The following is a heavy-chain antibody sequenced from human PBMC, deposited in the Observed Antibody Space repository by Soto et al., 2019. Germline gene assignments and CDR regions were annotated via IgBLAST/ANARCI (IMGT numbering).Heavy chain of an antibody. V-gene: IGHV3-30-3*01. J-gene: IGHJ4*02. CDR3: ARDETAVAPFDY. Sequence: QVQLVESGGGVVQPGRSLRLSCAASGFSFNKSSMHWVRQVPGKGLEWVAVISYDGSHKYYADSVKGRFTISRDNSKNTLYLQMNSLSGEDTAVYYCARDETAVAPFDYWGQGTLVTVSS. D-gene: IGHD6-19*01. CDR2: ISYDGSHK. CDR1: GFSFNKSS.